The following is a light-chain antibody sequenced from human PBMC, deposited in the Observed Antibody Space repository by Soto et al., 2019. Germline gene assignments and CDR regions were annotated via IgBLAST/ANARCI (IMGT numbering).Light chain of an antibody. CDR3: QQYYSPWT. J-gene: IGKJ1*01. CDR1: QSVLYSSNNKNY. V-gene: IGKV4-1*01. Sequence: DIVMTQSPDSLAVSLGERATINCKSSQSVLYSSNNKNYLAWYQQKPGQPPKLLIYWASTRESGVPDRFIGSGSATDFTLTISSLQAEDVEVYSWQQYYSPWTFGQGTKVELK. CDR2: WAS.